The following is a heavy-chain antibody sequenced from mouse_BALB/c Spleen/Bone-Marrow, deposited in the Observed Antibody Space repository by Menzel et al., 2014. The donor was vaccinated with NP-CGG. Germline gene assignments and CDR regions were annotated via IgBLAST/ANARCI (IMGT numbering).Heavy chain of an antibody. CDR2: IWSGGST. V-gene: IGHV2-2*02. CDR1: GFSLTSYG. D-gene: IGHD2-3*01. Sequence: QVQLQQSGPGLVQPSQSLSITCPVSGFSLTSYGVHWVRQSPGKGLEWLGVIWSGGSTDYNAAFISRLSISKDNSKSQVFFKMNSLQANDTAIYYCARDGYYAMDYWGQGTSVTVSS. J-gene: IGHJ4*01. CDR3: ARDGYYAMDY.